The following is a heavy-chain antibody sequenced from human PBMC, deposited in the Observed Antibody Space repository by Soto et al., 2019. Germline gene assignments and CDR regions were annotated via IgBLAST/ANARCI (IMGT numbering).Heavy chain of an antibody. D-gene: IGHD2-2*01. J-gene: IGHJ4*02. V-gene: IGHV3-23*01. CDR2: ISTSGGAT. CDR3: AKSTGRPSGLSLYFDD. Sequence: EVQLLESGGALVQPGGPLRLSCAASGFTFNNYAMNWVRQAPGKGLEWVSSISTSGGATYYAVSVKGRFTISRDNSNNTLSLQMNSLRAEDTAVYYCAKSTGRPSGLSLYFDDWGQGTLVTVSS. CDR1: GFTFNNYA.